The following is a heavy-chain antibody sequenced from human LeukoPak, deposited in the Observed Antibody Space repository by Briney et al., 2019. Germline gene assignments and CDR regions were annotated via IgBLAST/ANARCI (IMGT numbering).Heavy chain of an antibody. Sequence: GESLKISCKGSGYSFTSYWIGWVRQMPGKGLEWMGSIYPGDSATRYSPSFQGQVTISADKSISTAYLQWSSLKASDTAMYYCARGDAVRFGELLSPPFDYWGQGTLVTVSS. V-gene: IGHV5-51*01. D-gene: IGHD3-10*01. J-gene: IGHJ4*02. CDR2: IYPGDSAT. CDR3: ARGDAVRFGELLSPPFDY. CDR1: GYSFTSYW.